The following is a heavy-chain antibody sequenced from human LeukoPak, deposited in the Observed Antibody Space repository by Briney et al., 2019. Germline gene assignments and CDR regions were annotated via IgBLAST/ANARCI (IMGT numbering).Heavy chain of an antibody. CDR1: GFTFTNYG. Sequence: GASEKVSCKASGFTFTNYGISWVRQAPGQGLEWMGWISAKNGNTNYVQKFQGRVTMTTDTSMTTSYMELRPLRYDDTAVYYCATTKSAMVTCFDPWGQGTLVTVSS. CDR2: ISAKNGNT. J-gene: IGHJ5*02. D-gene: IGHD5-18*01. V-gene: IGHV1-18*01. CDR3: ATTKSAMVTCFDP.